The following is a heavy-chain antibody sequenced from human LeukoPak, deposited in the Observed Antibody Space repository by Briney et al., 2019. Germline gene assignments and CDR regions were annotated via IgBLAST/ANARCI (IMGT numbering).Heavy chain of an antibody. Sequence: SETLSLTCTVSGDSVSSASYYWSWIRQPPGKGLEWIAYVYYTGSTNYNPSLKSRVTTPIDTSKNQFSLKVSSVTAADTAVYYCARTQYCSSTSCYFGYFDYWGQGTLVTVSS. CDR2: VYYTGST. J-gene: IGHJ4*02. CDR3: ARTQYCSSTSCYFGYFDY. V-gene: IGHV4-61*01. CDR1: GDSVSSASYY. D-gene: IGHD2-2*01.